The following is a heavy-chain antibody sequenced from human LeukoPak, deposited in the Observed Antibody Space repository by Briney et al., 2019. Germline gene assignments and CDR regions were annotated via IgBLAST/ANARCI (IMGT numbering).Heavy chain of an antibody. CDR1: GYTFTGYY. CDR2: INPNSGGT. CDR3: ARDRLDTALATVEVPDC. J-gene: IGHJ4*02. Sequence: ASVKVSCKASGYTFTGYYMHWVRQAPGQGLEWRGWINPNSGGTNYAQNFQGRVTMTRDTSISTAYMELSRLKSDDTAMYYCARDRLDTALATVEVPDCWGQGTLVTVSS. D-gene: IGHD5-18*01. V-gene: IGHV1-2*02.